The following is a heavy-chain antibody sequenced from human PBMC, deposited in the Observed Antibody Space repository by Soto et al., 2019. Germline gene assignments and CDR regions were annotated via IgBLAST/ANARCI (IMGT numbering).Heavy chain of an antibody. CDR2: ISAYNGNT. CDR1: VYTFTSYG. J-gene: IGHJ4*02. V-gene: IGHV1-18*01. CDR3: ARVWTPDIVVVVAADEKTYYFDY. Sequence: GASVKVSCKASVYTFTSYGISWVRQSPGQGLEWMGWISAYNGNTTYAQKLQGRVTMTTDTSTSTAYMELRSLRSDDTAVYYCARVWTPDIVVVVAADEKTYYFDYWGQGTLVTVSS. D-gene: IGHD2-15*01.